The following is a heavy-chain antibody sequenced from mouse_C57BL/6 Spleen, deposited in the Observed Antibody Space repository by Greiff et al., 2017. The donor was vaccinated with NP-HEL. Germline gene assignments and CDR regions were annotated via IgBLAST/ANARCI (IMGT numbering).Heavy chain of an antibody. J-gene: IGHJ1*03. CDR2: INPGSGGT. V-gene: IGHV1-54*01. CDR1: GYAFTNYL. Sequence: QVQLKESGAELVRPGTSVKVSCKASGYAFTNYLIEWVKQRPGQGLEWIGVINPGSGGTNYNEKFKGKATLTADKSSSTAYMQLSSLTSEDSAVYYCASFYGSRRYFDVWGTGTTVTVSS. CDR3: ASFYGSRRYFDV. D-gene: IGHD1-1*01.